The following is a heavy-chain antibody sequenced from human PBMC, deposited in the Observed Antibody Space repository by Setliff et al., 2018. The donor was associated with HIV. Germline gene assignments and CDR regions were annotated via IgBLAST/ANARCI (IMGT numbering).Heavy chain of an antibody. J-gene: IGHJ6*04. D-gene: IGHD3-10*01. CDR3: ARGKGVGGVVITGGLDV. CDR2: MNPNTGVS. V-gene: IGHV1-8*01. Sequence: ASVKVSCKASGHTFTNVDIHWLRRATGQGLEWMGWMNPNTGVSGYALKFQARVTMTRDTSISTAYMELNSLTSEDTAVYYCARGKGVGGVVITGGLDVWGKGTTVTVSS. CDR1: GHTFTNVD.